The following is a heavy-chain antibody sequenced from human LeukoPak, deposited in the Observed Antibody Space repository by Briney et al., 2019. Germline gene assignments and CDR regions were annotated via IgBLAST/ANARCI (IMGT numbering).Heavy chain of an antibody. CDR1: GGSFSGYY. J-gene: IGHJ6*03. D-gene: IGHD3-22*01. CDR2: INHSGST. Sequence: PSETLSLTCAVYGGSFSGYYWSWIRQPPGKGLEWIGEINHSGSTNYNPSLKSRVTISVDTSKNQFSLKLSSVTAADTAVYYCAREGSYYDSSGLYYMDVWGEGITVTVSS. V-gene: IGHV4-34*01. CDR3: AREGSYYDSSGLYYMDV.